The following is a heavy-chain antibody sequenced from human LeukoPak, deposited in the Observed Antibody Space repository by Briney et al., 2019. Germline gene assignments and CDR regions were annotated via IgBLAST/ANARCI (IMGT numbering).Heavy chain of an antibody. J-gene: IGHJ4*02. CDR1: GIPFSNYT. V-gene: IGHV3-21*06. D-gene: IGHD3-22*01. CDR3: ARVNSALVVSSEGSWAGSLGFDH. Sequence: PGGSLRLSCAASGIPFSNYTLTWVRQAPGKGLVSVSSISGSSRYIHYSDSVRGRFSISRDNAKNSVYLQMDSLTADDTAVYYCARVNSALVVSSEGSWAGSLGFDHWGQGILVIVSS. CDR2: ISGSSRYI.